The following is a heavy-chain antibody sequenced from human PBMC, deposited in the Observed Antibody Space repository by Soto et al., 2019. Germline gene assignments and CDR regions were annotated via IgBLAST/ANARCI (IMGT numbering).Heavy chain of an antibody. V-gene: IGHV1-3*05. J-gene: IGHJ4*01. D-gene: IGHD3-10*01. CDR1: GYTFTDYS. Sequence: QVQLVQSGAEEKKPGASVKVSCKASGYTFTDYSMHWVRQAPGQRLEWMGWIHGNNGNTRYQQNFQGRVTITRDTSASTAYMELCSLTSEDTAVYSGARPMDYNDYLDYWGHGPLVTVSS. CDR3: ARPMDYNDYLDY. CDR2: IHGNNGNT.